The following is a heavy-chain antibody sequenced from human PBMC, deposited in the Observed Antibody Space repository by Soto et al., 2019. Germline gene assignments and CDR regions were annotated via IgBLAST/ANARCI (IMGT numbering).Heavy chain of an antibody. J-gene: IGHJ5*02. V-gene: IGHV4-61*01. D-gene: IGHD2-15*01. CDR3: ARDHPGYCSGGSCYSGWLDP. CDR1: GGSVSSGSYY. Sequence: SETLSLTCTVSGGSVSSGSYYWSWIRQPPGKGLEWIGYIYYSGSTNYNPSLKSRVTITVDTSKNQFSLKLSSVTAADTAVYYCARDHPGYCSGGSCYSGWLDPWGQGTLVTVSS. CDR2: IYYSGST.